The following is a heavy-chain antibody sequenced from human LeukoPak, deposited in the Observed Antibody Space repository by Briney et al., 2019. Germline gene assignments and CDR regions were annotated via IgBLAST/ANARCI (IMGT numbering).Heavy chain of an antibody. Sequence: PGGSLRLSCAASGFTFDVSAMNWVRQAPGKGLEWVGFIRSKAYGGTTEYAASVKGRFTISRDDSKSIAYLQMNSLKTEDTAVYYCTREGAGYCSGGSCTAGGMDVWGQGTTVTVSS. CDR3: TREGAGYCSGGSCTAGGMDV. J-gene: IGHJ6*02. CDR2: IRSKAYGGTT. CDR1: GFTFDVSA. V-gene: IGHV3-49*04. D-gene: IGHD2-15*01.